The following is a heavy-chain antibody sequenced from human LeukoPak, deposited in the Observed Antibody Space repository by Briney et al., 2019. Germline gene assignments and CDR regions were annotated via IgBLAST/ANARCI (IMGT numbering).Heavy chain of an antibody. CDR1: GYTFMDHA. D-gene: IGHD2-21*02. CDR2: INAGNGNT. Sequence: ASVSVSCKASGYTFMDHALQWVRQAPGQRLEWMGWINAGNGNTNYAQKLQGRVTMTTDTSTSTAYMELRSLRSDDTAVYYCARDQGNVVVTAIDYWGQGTLVTVSS. J-gene: IGHJ4*02. V-gene: IGHV1-3*01. CDR3: ARDQGNVVVTAIDY.